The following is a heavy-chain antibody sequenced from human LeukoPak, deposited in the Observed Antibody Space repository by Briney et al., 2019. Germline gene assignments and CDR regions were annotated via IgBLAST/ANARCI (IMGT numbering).Heavy chain of an antibody. V-gene: IGHV3-43*02. Sequence: GGSLRLSCAASGFTFDDYAMHWVRQAPGKGLEWVSLISGDGGSTYYADSVKGRFTISRDNSKNSLYLQMNSLRTEDTVLYYCAESMGQWLEYYFDYWGQGTLVTVSS. CDR1: GFTFDDYA. CDR3: AESMGQWLEYYFDY. CDR2: ISGDGGST. D-gene: IGHD6-19*01. J-gene: IGHJ4*02.